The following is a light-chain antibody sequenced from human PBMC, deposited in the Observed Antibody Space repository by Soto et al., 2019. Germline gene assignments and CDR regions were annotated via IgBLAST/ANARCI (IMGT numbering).Light chain of an antibody. J-gene: IGKJ5*01. CDR3: QHYHGWPIT. CDR1: QSVSNNY. CDR2: GAS. Sequence: EIVLTQSAGTLSLSPGERATLSCRASQSVSNNYLAWYQQKPGQAPRLLIYGASNRATGIPDRFSGSGSGTEFTLTISSLQSEDFAVYYCQHYHGWPITSGQGTRLENK. V-gene: IGKV3-20*01.